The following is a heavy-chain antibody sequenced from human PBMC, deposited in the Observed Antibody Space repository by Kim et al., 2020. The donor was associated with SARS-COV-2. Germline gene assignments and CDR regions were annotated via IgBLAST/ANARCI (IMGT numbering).Heavy chain of an antibody. CDR3: AREPERRSDY. D-gene: IGHD1-1*01. Sequence: YADSVKGRFTISRDDSRNTLFLQMNILRVEDTAIYYCAREPERRSDYWGQGTLVTVSS. V-gene: IGHV3-30*07. J-gene: IGHJ4*02.